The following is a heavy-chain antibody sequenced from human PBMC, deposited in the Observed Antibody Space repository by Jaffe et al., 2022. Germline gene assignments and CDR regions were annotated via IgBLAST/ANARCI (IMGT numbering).Heavy chain of an antibody. Sequence: QVQLVQSGAEVKKPGASVKVSCKASGYTFTSYAMHWVRQAPGQRLEWMGWINAGNGNTKYSQKFQGRVTITRDTSASTAYMELSSLRSEDTAVYYCARPRGEIVATRAGFDPWGQGTLVTVSS. J-gene: IGHJ5*02. CDR2: INAGNGNT. D-gene: IGHD5-12*01. CDR1: GYTFTSYA. V-gene: IGHV1-3*01. CDR3: ARPRGEIVATRAGFDP.